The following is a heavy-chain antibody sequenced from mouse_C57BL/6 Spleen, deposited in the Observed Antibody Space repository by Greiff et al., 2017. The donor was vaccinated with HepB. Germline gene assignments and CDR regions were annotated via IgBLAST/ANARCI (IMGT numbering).Heavy chain of an antibody. Sequence: QVQLQQPGAELVKPGASVKLSCKASGYTFTSYWMQWVKQRPGQGLDWIGEIDPSATYANYNQKFKGKATLTVDTSSNTAYMQLSSLTSEDSAVYYFARRTTVPYFDDWGHVTTLTVSS. J-gene: IGHJ2*01. CDR2: IDPSATYA. D-gene: IGHD1-1*01. CDR1: GYTFTSYW. CDR3: ARRTTVPYFDD. V-gene: IGHV1-50*01.